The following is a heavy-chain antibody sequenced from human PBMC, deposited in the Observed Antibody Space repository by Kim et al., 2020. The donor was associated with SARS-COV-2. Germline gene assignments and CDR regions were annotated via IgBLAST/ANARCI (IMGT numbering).Heavy chain of an antibody. CDR1: GGTFSSYA. CDR2: IIPIFGTA. J-gene: IGHJ4*02. Sequence: SVKVSCKASGGTFSSYAISWVRQAPGQGLEWMGGIIPIFGTANYAQKFQGRVTITADESTSTAYMELSSLRSEDTAVYYCARDWAYDSSGLGGYWGQGTLVTVSS. V-gene: IGHV1-69*13. D-gene: IGHD3-22*01. CDR3: ARDWAYDSSGLGGY.